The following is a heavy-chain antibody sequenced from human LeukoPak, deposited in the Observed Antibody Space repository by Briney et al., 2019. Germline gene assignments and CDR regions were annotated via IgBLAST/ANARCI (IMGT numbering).Heavy chain of an antibody. CDR1: GFTFSDYY. CDR2: ISSSGSTI. D-gene: IGHD3-22*01. V-gene: IGHV3-11*01. J-gene: IGHJ4*02. Sequence: GGSLRLSCAASGFTFSDYYMSWIRQAPGKGLEWVSYISSSGSTIYYADSVKGRFTISRDNAKNSLYLQMNSLRAEDTAVYYCARARGHYYDSSGYYLEVLDYWGQGTLVTVS. CDR3: ARARGHYYDSSGYYLEVLDY.